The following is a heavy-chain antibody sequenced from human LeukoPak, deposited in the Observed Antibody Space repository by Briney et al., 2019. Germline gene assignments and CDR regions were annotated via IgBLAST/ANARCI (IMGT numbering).Heavy chain of an antibody. J-gene: IGHJ6*04. CDR3: ARAPLVMGGGSSYYYYYGMDV. CDR2: TYYRSKWYN. V-gene: IGHV6-1*01. CDR1: GDSVSSNSAA. D-gene: IGHD2-15*01. Sequence: SQTLSLTCAISGDSVSSNSAAWTWIRQSPSRGLEWLGRTYYRSKWYNDYAVSVKSRITINPDTSKNQFSLQLNSVTPEETAVYYCARAPLVMGGGSSYYYYYGMDVGGKGTTVTVSS.